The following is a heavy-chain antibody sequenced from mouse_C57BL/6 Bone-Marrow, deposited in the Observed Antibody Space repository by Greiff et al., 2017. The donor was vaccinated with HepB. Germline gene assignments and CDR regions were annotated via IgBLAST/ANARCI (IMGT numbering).Heavy chain of an antibody. J-gene: IGHJ3*01. Sequence: EVQRVESGGGLVKPGGSLKLSCAASGFTFSSYAMSWVRQTPEKRLEWVATISDGGSYTYYPDNVKGRFTISRDNAKNNLYLQMSHRKSEDTAMYYCASLRRFAYWGQGTLVTVSA. CDR2: ISDGGSYT. D-gene: IGHD1-2*01. V-gene: IGHV5-4*01. CDR1: GFTFSSYA. CDR3: ASLRRFAY.